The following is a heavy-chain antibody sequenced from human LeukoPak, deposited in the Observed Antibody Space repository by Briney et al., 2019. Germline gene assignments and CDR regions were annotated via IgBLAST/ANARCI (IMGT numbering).Heavy chain of an antibody. D-gene: IGHD6-19*01. V-gene: IGHV3-30-3*01. CDR2: ISYDGSNK. CDR3: ARDRYSSGPGGWFDP. Sequence: GGSLRLSCAASGFTFSSYAMSWVRQAPGKGLEWVAVISYDGSNKYYADSVKGRFTISRDNSKNTLHLQMNSLRAEDTAVYYCARDRYSSGPGGWFDPWGQGTLVTVSS. J-gene: IGHJ5*02. CDR1: GFTFSSYA.